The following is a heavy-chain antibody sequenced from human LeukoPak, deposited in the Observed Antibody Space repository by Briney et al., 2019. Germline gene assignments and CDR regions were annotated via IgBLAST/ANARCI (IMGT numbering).Heavy chain of an antibody. Sequence: SETLSLTCAVYGGSFSGYYWTWIRQPPGKGLEWIGEMNHSGSANYNPSLKSRVTISVDTSKNQCSLRLSSVTAADTAIYYCATYRQVLLPFESWGQGTLVTVSS. D-gene: IGHD5-18*01. V-gene: IGHV4-34*01. CDR3: ATYRQVLLPFES. CDR1: GGSFSGYY. CDR2: MNHSGSA. J-gene: IGHJ4*02.